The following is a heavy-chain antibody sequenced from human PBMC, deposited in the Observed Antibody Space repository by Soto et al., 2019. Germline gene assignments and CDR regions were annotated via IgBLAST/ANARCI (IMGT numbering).Heavy chain of an antibody. CDR2: IYYSGST. V-gene: IGHV4-30-4*01. CDR3: ARDATRYYYGMDV. Sequence: SETLSLTCTVSGGSISSGDYYWSWIRQPPGKGLEWIGYIYYSGSTYYNPSLKSRVTISVDTSKNQFSLKLSSVTAADTAVYYCARDATRYYYGMDVWGQGTTVTVS. J-gene: IGHJ6*02. CDR1: GGSISSGDYY. D-gene: IGHD1-26*01.